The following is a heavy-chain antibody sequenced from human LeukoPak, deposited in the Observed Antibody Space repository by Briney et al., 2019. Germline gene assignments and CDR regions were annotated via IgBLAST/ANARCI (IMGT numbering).Heavy chain of an antibody. V-gene: IGHV4-61*02. CDR2: IYTSGST. CDR3: ARDVPGYSSSWYSGTVRWFDP. D-gene: IGHD6-13*01. J-gene: IGHJ5*02. CDR1: GGSISSGSYY. Sequence: SETLSLTCTVSGGSISSGSYYWSWIRQPAGKGLEWIGRIYTSGSTNYNPSLKSRVTISVGTSKNQFSLKLSSVTAADTAVYYCARDVPGYSSSWYSGTVRWFDPWGQGTLVTVSS.